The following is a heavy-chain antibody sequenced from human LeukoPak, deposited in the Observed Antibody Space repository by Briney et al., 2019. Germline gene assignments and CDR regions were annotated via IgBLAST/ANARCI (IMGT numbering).Heavy chain of an antibody. Sequence: RPSETLSLTCAVYGGSFSGYYWSWIRQPPGKGLEWIGEINHSGSTNYNPSLKSRVTISVDTSKNQFSLKLSSVTAADTAVYYCARVQYYHNYGYSPFDYWGQGTLVTVSS. CDR3: ARVQYYHNYGYSPFDY. D-gene: IGHD3-22*01. V-gene: IGHV4-34*01. CDR1: GGSFSGYY. CDR2: INHSGST. J-gene: IGHJ4*02.